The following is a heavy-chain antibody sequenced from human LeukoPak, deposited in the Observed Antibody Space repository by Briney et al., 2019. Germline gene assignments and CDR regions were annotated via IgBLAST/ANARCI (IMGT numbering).Heavy chain of an antibody. CDR3: ARVMSASVWRTYGSYYYYYYMDV. J-gene: IGHJ6*03. CDR2: IKQDGSEK. Sequence: GGSLRLSCVASGFTLGNYWMSWVRQAPGKGLEWVANIKQDGSEKYSVDSVKGRFTISRDNAKNSLYMQMNSLRAEDTAVYYCARVMSASVWRTYGSYYYYYYMDVWGKGTTVTVSS. V-gene: IGHV3-7*01. D-gene: IGHD3-16*01. CDR1: GFTLGNYW.